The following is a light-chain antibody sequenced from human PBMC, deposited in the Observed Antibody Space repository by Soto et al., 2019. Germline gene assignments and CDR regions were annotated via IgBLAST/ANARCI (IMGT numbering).Light chain of an antibody. CDR1: SSDVGGYNY. CDR3: RSYTSSSLYV. Sequence: QSALAQPASVSGSPGQSITVSCTGTSSDVGGYNYVSWYQQHPGKAPKLMIYEVSNRPSGVSNRFSGSKSGNTASLTISGLQAEDEADYYCRSYTSSSLYVFGTGTKVT. J-gene: IGLJ1*01. CDR2: EVS. V-gene: IGLV2-14*01.